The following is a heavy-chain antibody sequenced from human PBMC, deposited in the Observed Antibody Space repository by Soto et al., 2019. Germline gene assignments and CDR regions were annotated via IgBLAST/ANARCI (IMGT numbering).Heavy chain of an antibody. J-gene: IGHJ6*02. Sequence: VASVKVSCKASGYTFTSYGISWVRQAPGQGLEWMGYINPNTGATNYAQKFRGRVTMTRDTSINTAYMELSRLTSADTAVYYCARAHGDFQSYYYYGMDVWGQGTTVTVSS. CDR2: INPNTGAT. CDR3: ARAHGDFQSYYYYGMDV. D-gene: IGHD4-17*01. V-gene: IGHV1-2*02. CDR1: GYTFTSYG.